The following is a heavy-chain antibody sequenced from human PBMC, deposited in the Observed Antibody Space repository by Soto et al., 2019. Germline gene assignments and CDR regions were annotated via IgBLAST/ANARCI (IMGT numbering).Heavy chain of an antibody. V-gene: IGHV3-23*01. CDR2: ISGSGGST. J-gene: IGHJ2*01. D-gene: IGHD3-9*01. Sequence: KGLEWVSAISGSGGSTYYADSVKGRFTISRDNSKNTLYLQMNSLRAEDTVFFFQAKDRIRDSVPVPAFLLNRSSDL. CDR3: AKDRIRDSVPVPAFLLNRSSDL.